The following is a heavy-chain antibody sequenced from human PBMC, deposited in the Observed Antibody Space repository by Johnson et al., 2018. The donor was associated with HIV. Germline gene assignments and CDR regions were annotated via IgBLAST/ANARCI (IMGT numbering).Heavy chain of an antibody. D-gene: IGHD2-21*02. Sequence: QVQLVESGGGVVQPGGSLTLSCAASGFTFSNYGMHWVRQAPGQGLEWVAFIQSDGTNKYYADSMKGRFTISRDKSKNTLYLQMSSLRPEDTAVYYCTTDRWVTLLDRDAFDIWGQGTMVTVSS. J-gene: IGHJ3*02. CDR3: TTDRWVTLLDRDAFDI. CDR2: IQSDGTNK. V-gene: IGHV3-30*02. CDR1: GFTFSNYG.